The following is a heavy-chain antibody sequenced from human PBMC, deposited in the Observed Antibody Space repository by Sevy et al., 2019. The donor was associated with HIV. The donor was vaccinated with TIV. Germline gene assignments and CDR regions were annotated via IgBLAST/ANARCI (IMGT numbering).Heavy chain of an antibody. CDR3: TTRYCSSTSCRRGSYEVYYYYGMDV. V-gene: IGHV3-15*01. CDR2: IKSKTDGGTT. Sequence: GGSLRLSCVASGFTFSNAWMSWVRQAPGKGLEWVGRIKSKTDGGTTDYAAPVKGRFTISRDDSKNTLYLQMNSLKTEDTAVYYCTTRYCSSTSCRRGSYEVYYYYGMDVWGQGTTVTVSS. J-gene: IGHJ6*02. CDR1: GFTFSNAW. D-gene: IGHD2-2*01.